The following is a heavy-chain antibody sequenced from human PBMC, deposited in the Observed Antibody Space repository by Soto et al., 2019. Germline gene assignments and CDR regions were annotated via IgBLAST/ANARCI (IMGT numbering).Heavy chain of an antibody. CDR2: ISSSSSYI. CDR3: ARARIAVAGFDY. Sequence: EVQLVESGGGLVKPGVSLRLSCAASGFTFSSYSENWVRQAPGKGLEWVSSISSSSSYIYYADSVKGRFTNSRDKAKNSMYMQMNSLRAEDTAVYYCARARIAVAGFDYWGQGTLVTVSS. D-gene: IGHD6-19*01. CDR1: GFTFSSYS. V-gene: IGHV3-21*01. J-gene: IGHJ4*02.